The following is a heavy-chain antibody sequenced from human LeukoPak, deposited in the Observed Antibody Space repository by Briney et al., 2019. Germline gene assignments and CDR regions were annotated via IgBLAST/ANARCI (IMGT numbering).Heavy chain of an antibody. D-gene: IGHD2-2*01. CDR3: ARAVSSTSWGFDYYYYMDV. Sequence: ASVKGSCKASGYTFTSYGISWVRQAPGQGLEWMGWISAYNGNTNYAQKLQGRVTMTTDTSTSTAYMELRSLRSDDTAVYYCARAVSSTSWGFDYYYYMDVWGKGTTVTVSS. J-gene: IGHJ6*03. CDR1: GYTFTSYG. CDR2: ISAYNGNT. V-gene: IGHV1-18*01.